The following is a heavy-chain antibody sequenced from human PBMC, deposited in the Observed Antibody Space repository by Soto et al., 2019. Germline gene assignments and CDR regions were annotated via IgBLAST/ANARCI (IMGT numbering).Heavy chain of an antibody. J-gene: IGHJ4*02. CDR2: ISAYNGNT. V-gene: IGHV1-18*01. CDR3: VREYGDYGSYYFDY. Sequence: ASVKVSCKASGYTFTSYGISWVRQAPGQGLEWMGWISAYNGNTNYAQKLQGRVTMTTDTSTSTAYMELRSLRSDDTAVYYCVREYGDYGSYYFDYWGQGTLVTVSS. D-gene: IGHD4-17*01. CDR1: GYTFTSYG.